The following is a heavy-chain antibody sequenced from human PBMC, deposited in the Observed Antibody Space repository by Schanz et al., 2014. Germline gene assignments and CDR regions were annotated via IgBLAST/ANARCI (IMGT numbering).Heavy chain of an antibody. CDR1: GITFSSHS. CDR3: TTDNGHFAFDF. J-gene: IGHJ3*01. V-gene: IGHV3-23*04. D-gene: IGHD2-8*01. CDR2: FNDGGVNK. Sequence: EVHLVESGGGLVQPGGSLRLSCAASGITFSSHSFNWVRQAPGKGLEWVSSFNDGGVNKYYADSVKGRFTISRDNSRSTMYLQMNSLRAEDTAVYYCTTDNGHFAFDFWGQGTMVTVSS.